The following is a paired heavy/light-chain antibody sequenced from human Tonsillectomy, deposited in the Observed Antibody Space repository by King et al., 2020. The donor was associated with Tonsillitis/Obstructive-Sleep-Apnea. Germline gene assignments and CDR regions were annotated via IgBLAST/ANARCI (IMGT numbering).Light chain of an antibody. CDR2: DAS. CDR3: QQRSNWWT. V-gene: IGKV3-11*01. J-gene: IGKJ1*01. CDR1: QSVRSY. Sequence: EIVLTQSPATLSLSPGERATLSCRASQSVRSYLAWYQQKPGQAPRLLIYDASKRATGIPPRFSGSGSGTDFTLTISSLEPEDFAVYYCQQRSNWWTFGQGTKVEIK.
Heavy chain of an antibody. Sequence: QVQLVQSGAEVKKPGASVKVSCKASGYIFTNFAMHWVRQAPGQRLEWMGWINGGNGNTRYSQKFQGRVTITRDTSASTVYMELGSLKSEDTAVYYCARVDSYGGGWFDPWGQGTQVTVSS. J-gene: IGHJ5*02. CDR1: GYIFTNFA. V-gene: IGHV1-3*01. D-gene: IGHD3-16*01. CDR3: ARVDSYGGGWFDP. CDR2: INGGNGNT.